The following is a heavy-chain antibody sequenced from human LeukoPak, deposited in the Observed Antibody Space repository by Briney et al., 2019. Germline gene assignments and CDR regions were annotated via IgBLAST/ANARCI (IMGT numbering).Heavy chain of an antibody. Sequence: ASVKVSCKTSGYSFILYGISWVRQAPGQGPEWMGWISTSTGDTKYTQKFQGRVTLTTDTSTSTAYMELSSLRSDDTAVYYCARDDNYGIFVNVDYWGQGTQVTVSS. D-gene: IGHD4-11*01. V-gene: IGHV1-18*01. J-gene: IGHJ4*02. CDR3: ARDDNYGIFVNVDY. CDR1: GYSFILYG. CDR2: ISTSTGDT.